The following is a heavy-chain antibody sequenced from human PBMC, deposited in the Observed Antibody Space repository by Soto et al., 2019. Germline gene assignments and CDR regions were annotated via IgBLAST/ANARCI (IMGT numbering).Heavy chain of an antibody. CDR1: GYTFTSYG. CDR3: ARDLEGLRYFDWFLDY. J-gene: IGHJ4*02. V-gene: IGHV1-18*01. D-gene: IGHD3-9*01. Sequence: GASVKVSCKASGYTFTSYGISWVRQAPGQGLEWMGWISAYNSNTNYAQKLQGRVTMTTDTSASTAYMELSSLRSEDTAVYYCARDLEGLRYFDWFLDYWGQGTLVTVSS. CDR2: ISAYNSNT.